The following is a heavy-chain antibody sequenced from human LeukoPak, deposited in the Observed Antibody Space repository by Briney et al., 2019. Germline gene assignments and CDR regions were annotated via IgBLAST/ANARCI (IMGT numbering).Heavy chain of an antibody. CDR1: GFTFSSYS. CDR2: ISFSSSYI. D-gene: IGHD6-19*01. CDR3: ARRQQAVAGTLDY. Sequence: GGSLRLSCAASGFTFSSYSMNWVRQAPGKGLEWVSSISFSSSYIYYADSVKGRFTISRDNAKNSLYLQMDSLRAEDTAVYYCARRQQAVAGTLDYWGQGTLVTVSS. J-gene: IGHJ4*02. V-gene: IGHV3-21*01.